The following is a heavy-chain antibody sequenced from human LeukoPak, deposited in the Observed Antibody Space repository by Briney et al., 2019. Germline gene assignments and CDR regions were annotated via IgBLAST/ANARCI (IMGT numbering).Heavy chain of an antibody. V-gene: IGHV3-23*01. CDR2: LTGGGGGT. J-gene: IGHJ4*02. CDR3: AKDKGAVTGTFDY. CDR1: GFTFSTYA. Sequence: PGGSLRLSCAASGFTFSTYAMSWVRQAPGKGLEWVSGLTGGGGGTSYADSAKGRFTISRDNSKNTLYLQMNSLRAEDTAVYYCAKDKGAVTGTFDYWGQGTLVTVSS. D-gene: IGHD1-14*01.